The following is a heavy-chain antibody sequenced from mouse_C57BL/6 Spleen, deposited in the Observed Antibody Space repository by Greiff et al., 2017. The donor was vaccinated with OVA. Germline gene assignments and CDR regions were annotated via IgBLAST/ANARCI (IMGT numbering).Heavy chain of an antibody. CDR3: ARDENSNYEDYFDY. CDR1: GFTFSSYA. D-gene: IGHD2-5*01. V-gene: IGHV5-4*01. CDR2: ISDGGSYT. Sequence: EVKLVESGGGLVKPGGSLKLSCAASGFTFSSYAMSWVRQTPEKRLEWVATISDGGSYTYYPDNVKGRFTISRDNAKNNLYLQMSHLKSEDTAMYYCARDENSNYEDYFDYWGQGTTLTVSS. J-gene: IGHJ2*01.